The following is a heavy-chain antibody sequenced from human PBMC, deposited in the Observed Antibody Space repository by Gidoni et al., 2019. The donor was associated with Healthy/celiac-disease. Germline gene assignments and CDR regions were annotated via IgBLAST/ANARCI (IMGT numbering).Heavy chain of an antibody. J-gene: IGHJ3*02. V-gene: IGHV3-23*01. CDR2: IRGSGGST. CDR3: AKDRIMITFGGVIVKGAFDI. Sequence: EVQLLESGGGLVQPGGSLSLSCAASGVTFSSYAMSWVRQAPGKGLEWVSAIRGSGGSTYYADSVKGRFTISRDNSKNTLYLQMNSLRAEDTAVYYCAKDRIMITFGGVIVKGAFDIWGQGTMVTVSS. D-gene: IGHD3-16*02. CDR1: GVTFSSYA.